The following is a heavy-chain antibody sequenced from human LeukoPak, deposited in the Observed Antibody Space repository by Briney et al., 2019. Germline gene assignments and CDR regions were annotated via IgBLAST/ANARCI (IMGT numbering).Heavy chain of an antibody. CDR2: IRSKAYGGTT. Sequence: GRSLRLSCTASGFTFGDYAMSWVRQAPGKGLEWVGFIRSKAYGGTTEYAASVKGRFTISRDDSKSIAYLQMNSLKTEDTAVYYCTRGPVSIQLWLHNFDYWGQGTLVTVSS. V-gene: IGHV3-49*04. J-gene: IGHJ4*02. CDR3: TRGPVSIQLWLHNFDY. D-gene: IGHD5-18*01. CDR1: GFTFGDYA.